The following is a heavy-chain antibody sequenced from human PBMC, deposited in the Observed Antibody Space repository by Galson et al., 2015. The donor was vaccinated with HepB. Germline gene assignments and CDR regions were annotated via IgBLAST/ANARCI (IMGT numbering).Heavy chain of an antibody. V-gene: IGHV5-51*03. CDR1: GYSFTTYW. Sequence: QSGAEVKKPGGSLKISCKVSGYSFTTYWVGWVRQMPGIGLEWMGMIFPGDSDTRYSPSFQGRVTISADKSISTAYLQWSSLKASDTAMYYCARGPRGYNWDTGVGDYWGQGTLLTVAS. D-gene: IGHD5-12*01. CDR2: IFPGDSDT. J-gene: IGHJ4*02. CDR3: ARGPRGYNWDTGVGDY.